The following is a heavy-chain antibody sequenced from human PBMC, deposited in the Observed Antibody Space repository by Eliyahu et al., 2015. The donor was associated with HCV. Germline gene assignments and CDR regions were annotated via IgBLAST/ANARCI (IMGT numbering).Heavy chain of an antibody. CDR3: ARKGRFFGPCYFDY. V-gene: IGHV3-48*02. CDR1: GFTFSSYS. Sequence: EVQLVESGGGLVQPGGSLRLSCAASGFTFSSYSMNWVRQAPGKGLEWVSYISSSSSTIYYADSVKGRFTISRDNAKNSLYLQMNSLRDEDTAVYYCARKGRFFGPCYFDYWGQGTLVTVSS. D-gene: IGHD3-3*01. J-gene: IGHJ4*02. CDR2: ISSSSSTI.